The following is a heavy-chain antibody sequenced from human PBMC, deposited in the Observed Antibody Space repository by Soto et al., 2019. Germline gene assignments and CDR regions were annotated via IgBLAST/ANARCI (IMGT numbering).Heavy chain of an antibody. V-gene: IGHV1-2*02. D-gene: IGHD3-9*01. J-gene: IGHJ3*02. CDR3: ATDKVAFDM. CDR2: INTKTGGT. Sequence: ASVRVSCKASGYIFTGYYIQWVRQAPGQGLEWMGWINTKTGGTKYAQKFQGRVTMTRDTSINTAYMEVSRLRSDDTAVYYCATDKVAFDMWGQGTMVTVSS. CDR1: GYIFTGYY.